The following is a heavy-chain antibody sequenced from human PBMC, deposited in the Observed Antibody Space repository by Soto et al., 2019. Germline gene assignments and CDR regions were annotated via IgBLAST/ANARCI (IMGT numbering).Heavy chain of an antibody. D-gene: IGHD3-10*01. CDR2: TYYRSEWYN. CDR3: VRVRITMTRGPFDI. CDR1: GDSVSSNNAA. V-gene: IGHV6-1*01. J-gene: IGHJ3*02. Sequence: SQTLSLTCAISGDSVSSNNAAWNWIRQSTSRGLEWLGRTYYRSEWYNDYAVSVKSRITINPDTSKNQFSLQLNSVTPEDTAIYYCVRVRITMTRGPFDIWGQGTVVTVSS.